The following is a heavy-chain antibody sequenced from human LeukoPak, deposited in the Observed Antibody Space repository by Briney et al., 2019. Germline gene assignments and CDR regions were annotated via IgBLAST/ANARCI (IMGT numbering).Heavy chain of an antibody. CDR2: INHSGST. CDR3: AAALSYYYERI. CDR1: GGSFSGYY. D-gene: IGHD3-22*01. Sequence: PSETLSLPCAVYGGSFSGYYWSWIRQPPGKGLEWIGEINHSGSTYYNPSLKSRVTISVDTSKNQFSLKLSSVTAADTAVYYCAAALSYYYERIWGQGTMVTVSS. V-gene: IGHV4-34*01. J-gene: IGHJ3*02.